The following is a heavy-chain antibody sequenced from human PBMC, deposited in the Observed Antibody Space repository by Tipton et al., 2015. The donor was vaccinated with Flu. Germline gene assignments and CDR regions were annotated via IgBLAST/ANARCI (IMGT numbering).Heavy chain of an antibody. Sequence: TLSLTCTVSGGSLSSFYWSWIRQPAGKGLEWIGSIYTSGSTKYNPSLKSRLSMSVDTSKSQFSLKLTSVTAADTAVYYCARGSGSGTYVIFDFWGQGTLVTVSS. J-gene: IGHJ4*02. D-gene: IGHD3-10*01. CDR1: GGSLSSFY. CDR3: ARGSGSGTYVIFDF. CDR2: IYTSGST. V-gene: IGHV4-4*07.